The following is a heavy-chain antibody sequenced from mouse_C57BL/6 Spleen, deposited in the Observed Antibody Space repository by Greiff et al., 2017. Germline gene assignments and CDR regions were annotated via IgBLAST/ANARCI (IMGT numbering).Heavy chain of an antibody. J-gene: IGHJ2*01. CDR3: ARSEDYDGSPFDY. CDR2: IYPRSGNT. CDR1: GYTFTSYG. D-gene: IGHD2-4*01. V-gene: IGHV1-81*01. Sequence: QVQLQQSGAELARPGASVKLSCKASGYTFTSYGISWVKQRTGQGLEWIGEIYPRSGNTNYNEKFKGKATLTADKSSSTAYMALRSLKSEDSSVYFCARSEDYDGSPFDYWGQGTTLTVSS.